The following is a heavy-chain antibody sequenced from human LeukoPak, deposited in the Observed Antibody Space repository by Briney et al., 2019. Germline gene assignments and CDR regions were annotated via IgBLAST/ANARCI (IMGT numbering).Heavy chain of an antibody. D-gene: IGHD2-15*01. V-gene: IGHV3-21*01. CDR1: DITFSSYA. CDR2: ISSSSTYI. J-gene: IGHJ4*02. Sequence: GGSLRFSSAAADITFSSYAIYWVRQAPGKGLEWVSSISSSSTYIYYADSVKGRFTISRDNAKNSLYLKMNSLRVYDTAVYYCASDWWLLTPWYLDYWGQGTLVSVSS. CDR3: ASDWWLLTPWYLDY.